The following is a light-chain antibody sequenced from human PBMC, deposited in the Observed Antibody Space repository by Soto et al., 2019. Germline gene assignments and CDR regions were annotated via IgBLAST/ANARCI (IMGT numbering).Light chain of an antibody. CDR3: QQYNKWPPRT. J-gene: IGKJ1*01. CDR2: GAS. CDR1: QSVSSN. Sequence: EIVMTQSPATLSVSPGERATLSCRASQSVSSNLAWYQQKPGQAPGLLIYGASTRATGIPARFSGSGSGTEFTLTISSLQSEDFAVYYCQQYNKWPPRTFGQGTKVEFK. V-gene: IGKV3-15*01.